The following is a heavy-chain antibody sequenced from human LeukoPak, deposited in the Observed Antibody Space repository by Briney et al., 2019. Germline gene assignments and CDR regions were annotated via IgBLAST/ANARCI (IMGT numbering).Heavy chain of an antibody. CDR3: ARQTGSGLFILP. Sequence: PSETLSLTCAVSGGSLNSTNWWSWVRQAPGKGLEWIGSIYYSGNTYYNASLKSQVSISIDTSKNQFSLRLTSVTAADTAVYYCARQTGSGLFILPGGQGTLVTVSS. CDR1: GGSLNSTNW. J-gene: IGHJ4*02. CDR2: IYYSGNT. V-gene: IGHV4-39*01. D-gene: IGHD3/OR15-3a*01.